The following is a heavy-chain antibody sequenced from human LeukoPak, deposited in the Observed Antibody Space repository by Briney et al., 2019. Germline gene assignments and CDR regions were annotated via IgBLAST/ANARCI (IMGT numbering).Heavy chain of an antibody. V-gene: IGHV3-48*03. CDR3: AELGITMIGGV. CDR2: IGSSGSPI. D-gene: IGHD3-10*02. CDR1: GFTFSNYE. J-gene: IGHJ6*04. Sequence: GGSLRLSCAASGFTFSNYEMNWVRQAPGKGLEWVSNIGSSGSPIYYANSVKGRFIISRDNAKKSLNLQMNSLRAEDTAVYYCAELGITMIGGVWGKGTTVTISS.